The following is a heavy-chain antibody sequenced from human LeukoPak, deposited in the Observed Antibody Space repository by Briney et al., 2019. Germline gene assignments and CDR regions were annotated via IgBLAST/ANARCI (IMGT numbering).Heavy chain of an antibody. J-gene: IGHJ4*02. D-gene: IGHD3-10*01. CDR2: ISSSGSTI. V-gene: IGHV3-48*03. CDR1: GFTFSSYE. CDR3: ARQGVVRGVISHFGY. Sequence: SGGSLRLSCAASGFTFSSYEMNWVRQAPGKGLEWVSYISSSGSTIYYADSVKGRFTISRDNAKNSLYLQMNSLRAEDTAVYYCARQGVVRGVISHFGYWGQGTLVTVSS.